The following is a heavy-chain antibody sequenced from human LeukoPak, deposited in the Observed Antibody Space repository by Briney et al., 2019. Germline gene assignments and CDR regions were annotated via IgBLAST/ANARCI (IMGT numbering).Heavy chain of an antibody. CDR3: AKDSIARNGVYDAFDI. D-gene: IGHD2-8*01. CDR1: GFTFSDYA. V-gene: IGHV3-23*01. J-gene: IGHJ3*02. CDR2: IGGTDDII. Sequence: PGGSLRLSCAASGFTFSDYAMNWVRQAPGKGLERVSHIGGTDDIIHYADSVKGRFTISRDNSKNTLYLQMNSLRAEDTAVFYCAKDSIARNGVYDAFDIWGQGAMVTVAS.